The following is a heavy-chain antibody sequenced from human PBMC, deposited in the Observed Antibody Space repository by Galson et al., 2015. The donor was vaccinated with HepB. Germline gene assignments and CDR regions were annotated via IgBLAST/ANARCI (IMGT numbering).Heavy chain of an antibody. CDR3: AKEYGSSYFDF. V-gene: IGHV3-23*01. CDR2: ISSSGGGP. D-gene: IGHD6-19*01. J-gene: IGHJ4*02. Sequence: SLRLSCAASGFTFSSYGMSWVRQAPGKGLEWVSSISSSGGGPYYADSVKGRFTMSRDNSKNILYLEMKTLRAEDTAVYYCAKEYGSSYFDFWGQGTLVAVSS. CDR1: GFTFSSYG.